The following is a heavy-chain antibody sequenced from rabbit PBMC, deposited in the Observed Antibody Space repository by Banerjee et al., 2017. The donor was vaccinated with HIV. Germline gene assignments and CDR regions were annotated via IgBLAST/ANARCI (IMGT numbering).Heavy chain of an antibody. V-gene: IGHV1S40*01. Sequence: QSLEESGGALVKPGASLTLTCTASGFSFNSRYYMCWVRQAPGKGLEWIACILVGGGAGTYYASWAKGRFTISRTSSTTVALQMTSLTAADTATYFCARDLAGVIGWNFDLWGPGTLVTVS. CDR3: ARDLAGVIGWNFDL. J-gene: IGHJ4*01. CDR1: GFSFNSRYY. CDR2: ILVGGGAGT. D-gene: IGHD4-1*01.